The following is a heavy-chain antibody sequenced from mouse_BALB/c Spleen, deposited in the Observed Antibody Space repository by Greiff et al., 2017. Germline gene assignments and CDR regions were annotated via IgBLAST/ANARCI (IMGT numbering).Heavy chain of an antibody. V-gene: IGHV1-87*01. CDR3: ARRVSMVRDWCFDV. Sequence: VQLQQSGAELARPGASVKLSCKASGYTFTSYWMQWVNQRPGQGLEWIGAIYPGDGDTRYTQKFKGKATLTADKSSSTAYMQLSSLASEDSAVYYCARRVSMVRDWCFDVWGAGTTVTVSA. CDR2: IYPGDGDT. J-gene: IGHJ1*01. CDR1: GYTFTSYW. D-gene: IGHD2-10*02.